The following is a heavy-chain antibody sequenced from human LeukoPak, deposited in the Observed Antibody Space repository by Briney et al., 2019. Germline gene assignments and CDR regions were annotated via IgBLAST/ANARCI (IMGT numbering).Heavy chain of an antibody. Sequence: PETLSLTCTVSGGSISSYYWSWIRQPPGKGLEWIGYIYYSGSTNYNPSLKSRVTISVDTSKNQFSLKLSSVTAADTAVYYCARHGPGDYYYYYGMDVWGQGTTVTVSS. D-gene: IGHD3-10*01. V-gene: IGHV4-59*08. CDR1: GGSISSYY. J-gene: IGHJ6*02. CDR3: ARHGPGDYYYYYGMDV. CDR2: IYYSGST.